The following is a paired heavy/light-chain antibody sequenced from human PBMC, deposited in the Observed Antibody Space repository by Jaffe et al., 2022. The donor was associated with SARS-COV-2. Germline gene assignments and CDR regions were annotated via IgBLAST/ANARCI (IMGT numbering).Heavy chain of an antibody. V-gene: IGHV3-23*01. Sequence: EVQLLESGGGLVQPGGSLRLSCAASGFTFSTNAMSWVRQAPGKGLEWVSGISISGDMTFDADSVKGRFTISRDNSRDTLYLQMNNLRAEDTAVYHCAKKVGYSGYPGALDAWGQGTMVTVSS. CDR3: AKKVGYSGYPGALDA. D-gene: IGHD5-12*01. J-gene: IGHJ3*01. CDR2: ISISGDMT. CDR1: GFTFSTNA.
Light chain of an antibody. V-gene: IGKV3D-20*01. J-gene: IGKJ1*01. Sequence: EIVLTQSPATLSLSPGERATLSCGASQSVRSNYLAWYQRKPGLAPRLLIYDASRRATGIPDRFSGSGSGTDFTLTISRLEPEDFAVYYCHQYGSSPTFGQGTKVEIK. CDR1: QSVRSNY. CDR2: DAS. CDR3: HQYGSSPT.